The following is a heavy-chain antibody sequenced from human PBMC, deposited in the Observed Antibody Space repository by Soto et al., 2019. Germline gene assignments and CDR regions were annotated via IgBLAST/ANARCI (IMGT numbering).Heavy chain of an antibody. CDR3: ARWRDDVLVGDYPPTMDV. Sequence: QLQLQESGSGLVKPSQTLSLTCAVSGGSIASGGLSWSWIRQSPGKGLEWIGHIYHSGSTYYAPSLKSRATISEDRAKNQISLKLTSVTAADTAVYYCARWRDDVLVGDYPPTMDVWGQGTAVTVSS. CDR2: IYHSGST. D-gene: IGHD3-9*01. J-gene: IGHJ6*02. V-gene: IGHV4-30-2*06. CDR1: GGSIASGGLS.